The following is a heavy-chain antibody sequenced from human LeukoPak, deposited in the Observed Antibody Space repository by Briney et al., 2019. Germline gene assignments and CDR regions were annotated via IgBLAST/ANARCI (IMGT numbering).Heavy chain of an antibody. V-gene: IGHV3-23*01. Sequence: GGSLRLSCSASGFTFSNYAMTWVRQAPGKGLEWVSVISGSGATTFYADSVKGRFTISRDDSKNTLYLQMNSLRAEDTAMYYCARDSSTSCCSAMDYWGQGTLVTVSS. J-gene: IGHJ4*02. CDR1: GFTFSNYA. CDR3: ARDSSTSCCSAMDY. D-gene: IGHD2-15*01. CDR2: ISGSGATT.